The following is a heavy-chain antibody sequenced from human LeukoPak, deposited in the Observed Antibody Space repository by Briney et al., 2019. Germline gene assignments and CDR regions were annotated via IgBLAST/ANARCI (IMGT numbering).Heavy chain of an antibody. J-gene: IGHJ5*02. CDR3: ARLVRTWELGNWFDP. CDR2: INPNSGGT. CDR1: GYTFTGYY. Sequence: GASVKVSCKASGYTFTGYYMHWVRQAPGQGLEWMGWINPNSGGTNYAQKFQGRVTMTRDTSISTAYMELSRLRSDDTAVYYCARLVRTWELGNWFDPWGQGTLVTVSS. D-gene: IGHD1-26*01. V-gene: IGHV1-2*02.